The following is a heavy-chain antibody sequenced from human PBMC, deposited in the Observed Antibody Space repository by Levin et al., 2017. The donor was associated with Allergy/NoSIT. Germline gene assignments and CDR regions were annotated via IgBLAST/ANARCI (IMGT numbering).Heavy chain of an antibody. CDR1: GFTFDDYA. J-gene: IGHJ3*02. CDR2: ISWNSGSI. Sequence: SLKISCAASGFTFDDYAMHWVRQAPGKGLEWVSGISWNSGSIGYADSVKGRFTISRDNAKNSLYLQMNSLRAEDTAFYYCAKRCSGGSCYSDALDIWGQGTMVTVSS. V-gene: IGHV3-9*01. D-gene: IGHD2-15*01. CDR3: AKRCSGGSCYSDALDI.